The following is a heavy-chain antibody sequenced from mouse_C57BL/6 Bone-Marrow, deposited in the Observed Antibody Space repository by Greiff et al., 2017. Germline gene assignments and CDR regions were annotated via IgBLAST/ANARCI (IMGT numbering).Heavy chain of an antibody. Sequence: QVQLQQPGAELVKPGASVKLSCKASGYTFTSYWMHWVKQRPGQGLEWIGMIHPNSGSTNYNEKFKSKATLTVDKSSSTAYMQLSSLTSEDSAVYFCARRGLIRYWYFDGWGTGTTVTGSS. CDR1: GYTFTSYW. CDR2: IHPNSGST. CDR3: ARRGLIRYWYFDG. D-gene: IGHD2-2*01. J-gene: IGHJ1*03. V-gene: IGHV1-64*01.